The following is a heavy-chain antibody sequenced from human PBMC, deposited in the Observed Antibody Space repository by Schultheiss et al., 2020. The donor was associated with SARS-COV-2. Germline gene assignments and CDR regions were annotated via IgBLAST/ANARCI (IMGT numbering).Heavy chain of an antibody. J-gene: IGHJ5*02. Sequence: LETLSLTCAVYGGSFSGYYWSWIRQPPGKGLEWIGEINHSGSTNYNPSLKSRVTISVDTSKNQFSLKLSSVTAADTAVYYCARTGAGSYWPRVNWFDPWGQGTLVTVSS. V-gene: IGHV4-34*01. CDR3: ARTGAGSYWPRVNWFDP. D-gene: IGHD6-19*01. CDR1: GGSFSGYY. CDR2: INHSGST.